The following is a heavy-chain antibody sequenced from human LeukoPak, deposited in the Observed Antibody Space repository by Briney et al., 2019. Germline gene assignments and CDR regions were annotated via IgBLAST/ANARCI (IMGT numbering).Heavy chain of an antibody. V-gene: IGHV3-30-3*01. J-gene: IGHJ4*02. D-gene: IGHD1-26*01. CDR2: ISYDESNK. CDR1: GFTFNTYN. CDR3: ARGLLGTTTSYFDY. Sequence: GGSLRLSCAASGFTFNTYNMHWVRQAPGKGLEWAALISYDESNKHHADSVKGRFTISRDNSKNTLYLQMNSLRAEDTAVYYCARGLLGTTTSYFDYWGQGTLVTVSS.